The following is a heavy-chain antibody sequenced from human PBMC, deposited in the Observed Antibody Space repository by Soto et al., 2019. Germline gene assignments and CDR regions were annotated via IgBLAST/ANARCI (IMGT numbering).Heavy chain of an antibody. CDR2: IKSDGSVN. D-gene: IGHD3-10*01. J-gene: IGHJ4*02. V-gene: IGHV3-7*03. CDR3: VAGDNADY. CDR1: GITTSVYW. Sequence: EVPVVESGGALARPGESLRLSCVASGITTSVYWMAWVRQAPGRGLEWVASIKSDGSVNYYMDSLKGRFTISRDSAINSLYLQLSSLRGEDTAVYFCVAGDNADYWGQGTLVTVSP.